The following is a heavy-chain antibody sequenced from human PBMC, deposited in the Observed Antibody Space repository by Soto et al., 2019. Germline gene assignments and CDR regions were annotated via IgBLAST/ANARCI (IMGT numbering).Heavy chain of an antibody. CDR3: ARYSTYYDIPSDYYYYYGMDV. CDR2: IIPIFGTA. CDR1: GGTFSSYA. J-gene: IGHJ6*02. Sequence: SVKVSCKASGGTFSSYAISWVRQAPGQGLEWMGGIIPIFGTANYAQKFQGRVTITADESTSTAYMELSSLRSEDTAVYYCARYSTYYDIPSDYYYYYGMDVWGQGTTVTVSS. D-gene: IGHD3-9*01. V-gene: IGHV1-69*13.